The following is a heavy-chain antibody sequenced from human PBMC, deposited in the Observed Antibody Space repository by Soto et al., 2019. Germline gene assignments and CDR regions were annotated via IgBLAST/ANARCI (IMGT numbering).Heavy chain of an antibody. CDR1: GGSISSYY. D-gene: IGHD2-15*01. J-gene: IGHJ6*03. CDR2: IYYSGST. CDR3: ARSYRRYCSGGSCYSYSYYYMVV. Sequence: PSETLSLTCTVSGGSISSYYWSWIRQPPGKGLEWIGYIYYSGSTNYNPSLKSRVTISVDTSKNQFSLKLSSVTAADTAVYYCARSYRRYCSGGSCYSYSYYYMVVWGKGTPVTVSS. V-gene: IGHV4-59*01.